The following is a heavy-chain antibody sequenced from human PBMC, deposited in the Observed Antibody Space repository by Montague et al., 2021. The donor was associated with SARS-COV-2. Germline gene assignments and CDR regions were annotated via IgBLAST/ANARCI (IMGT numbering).Heavy chain of an antibody. J-gene: IGHJ1*01. D-gene: IGHD4-17*01. CDR1: GDSVSSDTAA. Sequence: CAISGDSVSSDTAAWHWIRQSPSRGLAWLGRTFYRSQWHTDSAASVRNRISFSGDISKNQFSLHLNSVTPKDTAIYYCARDGDYGGTWYSFLQNWGQGTLVIVSS. V-gene: IGHV6-1*01. CDR2: TFYRSQWHT. CDR3: ARDGDYGGTWYSFLQN.